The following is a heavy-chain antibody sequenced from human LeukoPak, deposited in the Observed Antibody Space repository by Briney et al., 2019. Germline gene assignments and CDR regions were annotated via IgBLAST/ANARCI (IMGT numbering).Heavy chain of an antibody. CDR2: IYSGGST. D-gene: IGHD5-18*01. J-gene: IGHJ6*02. V-gene: IGHV3-53*05. Sequence: GGSLRLSCAASGFTVSSNYMSWVRQAPGKGLEWVSVIYSGGSTYYADSVKGRFTISRDNSKNTLYLQMNSLRAEDTAVYYCARDRVQLWNYGMDVWGQGTTVTVSS. CDR1: GFTVSSNY. CDR3: ARDRVQLWNYGMDV.